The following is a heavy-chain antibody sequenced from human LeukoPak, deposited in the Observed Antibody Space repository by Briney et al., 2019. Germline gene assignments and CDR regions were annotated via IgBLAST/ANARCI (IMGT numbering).Heavy chain of an antibody. CDR1: GFTFSSYA. J-gene: IGHJ4*02. D-gene: IGHD1-14*01. CDR2: ISSTGGTT. Sequence: GGSLRLSCAASGFTFSSYAMSWVRQAPGKGLEWVSSISSTGGTTYYADSVKGRFTISRDNSKNTLYLQMNSLRAEDTAVYYCAKVPLDLPDLGYFDYWGQGTLVTVSS. V-gene: IGHV3-23*01. CDR3: AKVPLDLPDLGYFDY.